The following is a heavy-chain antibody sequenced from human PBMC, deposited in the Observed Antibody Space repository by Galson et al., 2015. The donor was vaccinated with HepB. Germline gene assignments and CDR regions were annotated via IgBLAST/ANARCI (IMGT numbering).Heavy chain of an antibody. Sequence: SVKVSCKASGYTFTSYAMNWVRQAPGQGLEWMGWINTNTGNPTYAQGFTGRFVFSLDTSVSTAYLQICSLKAEDTAVYYCGLDYSKGWFDPWGQGTLVTVSS. V-gene: IGHV7-4-1*01. J-gene: IGHJ5*02. CDR1: GYTFTSYA. D-gene: IGHD2-15*01. CDR3: GLDYSKGWFDP. CDR2: INTNTGNP.